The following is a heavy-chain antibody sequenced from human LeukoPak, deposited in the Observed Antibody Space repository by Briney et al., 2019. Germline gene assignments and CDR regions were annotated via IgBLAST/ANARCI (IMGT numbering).Heavy chain of an antibody. D-gene: IGHD1-26*01. J-gene: IGHJ4*02. CDR2: MYHSGTT. CDR3: ARGLGWGATMFDY. CDR1: GDSITSYY. Sequence: AETLSLTCTVSGDSITSYYWTWIRQPPGKGLEWIGYMYHSGTTSNNPSLKSRVTISVDTSKNQFSLKVRSVTAADTAVYYCARGLGWGATMFDYWGQGALVTVS. V-gene: IGHV4-59*01.